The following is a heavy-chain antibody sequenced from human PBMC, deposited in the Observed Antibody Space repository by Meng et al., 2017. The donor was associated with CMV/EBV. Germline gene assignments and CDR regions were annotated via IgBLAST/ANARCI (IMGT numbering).Heavy chain of an antibody. Sequence: ASVKVSCKASGYTFTGYYMHWVRQVPGQGLEWMGWINPNSGGTNYAQKFQGRVTMTRDTSISTAYMELSRLRSDDTAVYYCARDLRAVGAFDIWGQGTMVTVSS. CDR3: ARDLRAVGAFDI. D-gene: IGHD6-19*01. V-gene: IGHV1-2*02. CDR2: INPNSGGT. J-gene: IGHJ3*02. CDR1: GYTFTGYY.